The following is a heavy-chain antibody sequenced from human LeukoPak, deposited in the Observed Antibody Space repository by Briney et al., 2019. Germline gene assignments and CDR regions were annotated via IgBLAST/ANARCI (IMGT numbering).Heavy chain of an antibody. CDR2: INPSGGST. J-gene: IGHJ4*02. Sequence: ASVKVSCKASGYTFTSYYMHWVRQAPGQGLEWMGIINPSGGSTSYAQKFQGGVTMTRDTSTSTVYMELSSLRSDDTAVYYCARDRDTATIDYWGQGTLVTVSS. CDR1: GYTFTSYY. D-gene: IGHD5-18*01. V-gene: IGHV1-46*01. CDR3: ARDRDTATIDY.